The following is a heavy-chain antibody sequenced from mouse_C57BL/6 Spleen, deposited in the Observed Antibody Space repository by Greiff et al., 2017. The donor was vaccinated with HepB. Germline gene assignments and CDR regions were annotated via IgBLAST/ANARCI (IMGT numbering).Heavy chain of an antibody. CDR1: GYTFTSYW. CDR3: AREGGIYGNYVFAY. J-gene: IGHJ3*01. D-gene: IGHD2-1*01. CDR2: INPSNGGT. Sequence: QVQLKQPGTELVKPGASVKLSCKASGYTFTSYWMHWVKQRPGQGLEWIGNINPSNGGTNYNEKFKSKATLTVDKSSSTAYMQLSSLTSEDSAVYYCAREGGIYGNYVFAYWGQGTLVTVSA. V-gene: IGHV1-53*01.